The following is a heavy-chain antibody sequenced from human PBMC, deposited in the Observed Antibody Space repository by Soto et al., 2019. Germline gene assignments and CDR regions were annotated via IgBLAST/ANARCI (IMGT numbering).Heavy chain of an antibody. V-gene: IGHV4-34*01. CDR3: AREEPAYYYDSSGLFDY. Sequence: SETLSLTCAVYGGSFSGYYWSWIRQPPGKGLEWIGEINHSGSTNYNPSLKSRVTISVDTSKNQFSLKLSSVTAADTAVYYCAREEPAYYYDSSGLFDYWGQGTLVTVS. D-gene: IGHD3-22*01. J-gene: IGHJ4*02. CDR2: INHSGST. CDR1: GGSFSGYY.